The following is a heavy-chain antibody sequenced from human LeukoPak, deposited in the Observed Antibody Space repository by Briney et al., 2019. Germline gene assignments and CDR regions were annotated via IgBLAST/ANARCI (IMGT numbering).Heavy chain of an antibody. Sequence: GGSLRLSCAASGFTFSSYGMHWVRQAPGKGLEWVAVIWYDGSNKYYADSVKGRFAISRDNSKNTLYLQMNSLRAEDTAVYYCVRANYYDSSGYDYWGQGTLVTVSS. V-gene: IGHV3-33*01. D-gene: IGHD3-22*01. J-gene: IGHJ4*02. CDR3: VRANYYDSSGYDY. CDR2: IWYDGSNK. CDR1: GFTFSSYG.